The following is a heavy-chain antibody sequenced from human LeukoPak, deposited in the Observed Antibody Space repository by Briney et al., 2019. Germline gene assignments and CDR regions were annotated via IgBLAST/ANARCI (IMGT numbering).Heavy chain of an antibody. Sequence: ASVKVSCKVSGDSLTDLSIHWVRQAPGKGLEWMGGSDLEGGETVYAQKFEDRLIVTEDTSTGTAYMELRSLTSEDTALYYCATGASTAMRGLDVWGQGTTVTVSS. CDR3: ATGASTAMRGLDV. V-gene: IGHV1-24*01. J-gene: IGHJ6*02. D-gene: IGHD2-2*01. CDR1: GDSLTDLS. CDR2: SDLEGGET.